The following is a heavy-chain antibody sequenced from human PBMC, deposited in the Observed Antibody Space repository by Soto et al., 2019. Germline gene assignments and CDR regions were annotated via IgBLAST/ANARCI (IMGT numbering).Heavy chain of an antibody. Sequence: EVQLVESGGGLVQPGGSLRLSCAASGFTFSSYEMNWVRQAPGKGLEWVSYISSSGSTIYYADSVKGRFTISRDNAKNSPYLQMNSLRAEDTAVYYCARDHYYGSVMFDPWGQGTLVTVSS. D-gene: IGHD3-10*01. CDR3: ARDHYYGSVMFDP. J-gene: IGHJ5*02. CDR2: ISSSGSTI. CDR1: GFTFSSYE. V-gene: IGHV3-48*03.